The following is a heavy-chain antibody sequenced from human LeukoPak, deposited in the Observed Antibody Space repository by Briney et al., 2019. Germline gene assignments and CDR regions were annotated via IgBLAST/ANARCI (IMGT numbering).Heavy chain of an antibody. V-gene: IGHV1-69*06. Sequence: SVKVSCKASGGTFSSYAISWVRQAPGQGLEWMGGIIPIFGTANYAQKFQGRVTMTEDTSTDTAYMELSSLRSEDTAVYYCAGRWLGTDYWGQGTLVTVSS. CDR2: IIPIFGTA. CDR1: GGTFSSYA. CDR3: AGRWLGTDY. D-gene: IGHD6-19*01. J-gene: IGHJ4*02.